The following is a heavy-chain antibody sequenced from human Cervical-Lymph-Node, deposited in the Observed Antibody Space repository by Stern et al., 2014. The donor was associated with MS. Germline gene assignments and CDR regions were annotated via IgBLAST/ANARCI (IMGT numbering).Heavy chain of an antibody. CDR3: ARGVMVAATYAYDI. CDR1: GFTFSTYW. J-gene: IGHJ3*02. D-gene: IGHD2-15*01. V-gene: IGHV3-74*02. CDR2: IKSDESST. Sequence: EVQLVESGGGLVQPGGSLRLSCAASGFTFSTYWMHWVRQAPGKGLVRVSRIKSDESSTTYADSVKGRFSISRDNDKNTLYLQMNSLRAEDTAVYYCARGVMVAATYAYDIWGQGTMVTISS.